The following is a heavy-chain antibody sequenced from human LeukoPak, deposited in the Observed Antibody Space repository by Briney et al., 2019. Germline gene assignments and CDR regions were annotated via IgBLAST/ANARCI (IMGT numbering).Heavy chain of an antibody. CDR1: GFNFSSYS. D-gene: IGHD5-12*01. CDR3: AGWGDSGYDHS. CDR2: ISRSSSDI. J-gene: IGHJ4*02. V-gene: IGHV3-21*01. Sequence: GGSLRLSCAASGFNFSSYSMNWVRQAPRKGLEWVSCISRSSSDIYYADSVKGRFTISRDNTKNTLYLQMNSLRAEDTAVYYCAGWGDSGYDHSWGQGTLVTVSS.